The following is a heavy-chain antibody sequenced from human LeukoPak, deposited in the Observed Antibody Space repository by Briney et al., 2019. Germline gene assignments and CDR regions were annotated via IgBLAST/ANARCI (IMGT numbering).Heavy chain of an antibody. CDR2: IDSVEST. J-gene: IGHJ4*02. Sequence: GGSLTLSCPASGFTVSSNYMSWLRQAPGKGLEWISVIDSVESTFYVSSVKGRFTISRDNSKHTAELQIDSLRAEDTAVDYCARDVGWGRGVFDYWGQGTLVTVSS. CDR1: GFTVSSNY. V-gene: IGHV3-66*01. D-gene: IGHD3-16*01. CDR3: ARDVGWGRGVFDY.